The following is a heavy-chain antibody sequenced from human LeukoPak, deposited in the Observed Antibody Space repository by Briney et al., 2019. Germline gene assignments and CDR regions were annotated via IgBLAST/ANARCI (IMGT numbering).Heavy chain of an antibody. CDR1: GFTFDDYG. CDR3: ARAGLYNWNYEGTTYFDF. CDR2: INWNGGST. V-gene: IGHV3-20*04. Sequence: PGGSLRLSCAASGFTFDDYGMTWVRQAPGKGLECVSGINWNGGSTGYADSVKGRFTISRDNAKNSLYLQMNSLRAEDTALYYCARAGLYNWNYEGTTYFDFWGQGTLVTVSA. D-gene: IGHD1-7*01. J-gene: IGHJ4*02.